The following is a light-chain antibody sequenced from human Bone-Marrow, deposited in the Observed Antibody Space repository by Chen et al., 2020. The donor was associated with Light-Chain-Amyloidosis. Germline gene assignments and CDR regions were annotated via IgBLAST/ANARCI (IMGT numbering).Light chain of an antibody. CDR3: QVWDRSSDRPV. J-gene: IGLJ3*02. Sequence: SYVLTQPSSVSESPGQTATIVCGGNNIGSASVHWYQQTPGQAPLLDVYEDSDRPSGIPERLSGSNSGNTATLTISRVEAGDEADYYCQVWDRSSDRPVFGGGTKLTVL. V-gene: IGLV3-21*02. CDR2: EDS. CDR1: NIGSAS.